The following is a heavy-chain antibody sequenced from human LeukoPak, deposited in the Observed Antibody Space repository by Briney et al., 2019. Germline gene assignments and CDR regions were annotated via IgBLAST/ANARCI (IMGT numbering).Heavy chain of an antibody. V-gene: IGHV3-23*01. D-gene: IGHD3-10*01. CDR2: ISGSGATT. J-gene: IGHJ5*02. CDR3: AKEGGITNPNWFDT. Sequence: GGSLRLSCAASGFTFSSSAMSWVRQAPGKGLEWVASISGSGATTHYADSVKGRFTISRDNSRSTVYLQMSSLGAEDTALYHCAKEGGITNPNWFDTWGQGNHVGVSS. CDR1: GFTFSSSA.